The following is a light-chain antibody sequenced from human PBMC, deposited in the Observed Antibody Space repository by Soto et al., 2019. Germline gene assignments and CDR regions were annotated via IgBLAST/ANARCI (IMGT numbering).Light chain of an antibody. J-gene: IGKJ1*01. CDR2: DAS. CDR1: QDIYSW. Sequence: DIQLTQSPSTLSASVGDRVTITCRASQDIYSWVAWYQQKPGKAPKFLIYDASILQSGVPSRFSGSDSGTEFTLTISSLQTDDFATYYCQRYNSNSRTFGQGTTVDFK. V-gene: IGKV1-5*01. CDR3: QRYNSNSRT.